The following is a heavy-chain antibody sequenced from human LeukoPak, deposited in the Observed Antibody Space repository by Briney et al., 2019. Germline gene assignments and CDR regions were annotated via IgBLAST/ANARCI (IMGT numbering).Heavy chain of an antibody. J-gene: IGHJ4*02. D-gene: IGHD2-2*01. CDR3: ARLRGYCSSNSCYPLGY. Sequence: GGSLRLSCAASGFTVSSKYMSWVRQAPGKGLEWVSVIYSGSTTFYADSVKGRFSISRDNSKNTLYLQMNNLRAEDTAVYYCARLRGYCSSNSCYPLGYWGQGTLVTVSS. CDR2: IYSGSTT. V-gene: IGHV3-53*01. CDR1: GFTVSSKY.